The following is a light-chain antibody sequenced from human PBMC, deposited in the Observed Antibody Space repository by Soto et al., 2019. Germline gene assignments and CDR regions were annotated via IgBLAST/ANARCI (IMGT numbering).Light chain of an antibody. CDR3: QQRSNWLRL. J-gene: IGKJ4*01. CDR2: DAS. V-gene: IGKV3-11*01. Sequence: EILLTQAPATLSLSPGERPTLSCRASQSVGSYLSWYQQRPGQTPRLLIYDASNRATGVPARLSGSGSGTDFTLTISSLEPEDFAVYYCQQRSNWLRLFGGGTKVEI. CDR1: QSVGSY.